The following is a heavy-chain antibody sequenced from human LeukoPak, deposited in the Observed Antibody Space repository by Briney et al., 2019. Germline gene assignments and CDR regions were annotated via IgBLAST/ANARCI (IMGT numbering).Heavy chain of an antibody. D-gene: IGHD5-18*01. CDR3: AKDYTAMVRGPDY. CDR2: ISWNSGSI. J-gene: IGHJ4*02. V-gene: IGHV3-9*01. Sequence: GGSLRLSCAASGFTFDDYAMHWVRQAPGKGLEWVSGISWNSGSIGYADSVKGRSTISRDNAKNSLYLQMNSLRAEDTALYYCAKDYTAMVRGPDYWGQGTLVTVSS. CDR1: GFTFDDYA.